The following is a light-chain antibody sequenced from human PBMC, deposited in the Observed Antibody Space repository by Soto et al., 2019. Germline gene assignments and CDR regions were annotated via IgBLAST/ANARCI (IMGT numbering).Light chain of an antibody. J-gene: IGLJ1*01. CDR3: CSYAGSYIYV. CDR1: SSDVGEENY. Sequence: QSALTQPPSASGSPGQSVTITCSGTSSDVGEENYVSWYQQHPGKVPKPILYEVSKRPSGVPDRFSGSRSGNTASLTVSGLQAEDEADYYCCSYAGSYIYVFGTGTKLTVL. V-gene: IGLV2-8*01. CDR2: EVS.